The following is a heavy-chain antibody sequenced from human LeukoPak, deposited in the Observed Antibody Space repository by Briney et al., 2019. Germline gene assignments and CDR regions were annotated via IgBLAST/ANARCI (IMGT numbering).Heavy chain of an antibody. CDR3: ARVHFGSLQGPRGGMDI. D-gene: IGHD3-10*01. Sequence: SETLSLTCTVSGGSMKGGSVGWSWLPQPPGMGREWCVYIGQSGSTYSSPSLSSRVTISVDRSKNQFSLRLTSASAADTAVYFCARVHFGSLQGPRGGMDIWGQGTTVIVSS. CDR2: IGQSGST. J-gene: IGHJ6*02. CDR1: GGSMKGGSVG. V-gene: IGHV4-30-2*01.